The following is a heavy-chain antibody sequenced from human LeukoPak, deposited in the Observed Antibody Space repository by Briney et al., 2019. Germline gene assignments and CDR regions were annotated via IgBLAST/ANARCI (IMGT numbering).Heavy chain of an antibody. D-gene: IGHD6-25*01. V-gene: IGHV4-30-2*01. CDR3: ARSDASGSDAFDI. CDR1: GGSISSGGYY. J-gene: IGHJ3*02. Sequence: PSETLSLTCTVSGGSISSGGYYWSWIRQPPGKGLEWIGYIYHSGSTNYNPSLKSRVTISVDTSKNQFSLKLSSVTAADTAVYYCARSDASGSDAFDIWGQGTMVTVSS. CDR2: IYHSGST.